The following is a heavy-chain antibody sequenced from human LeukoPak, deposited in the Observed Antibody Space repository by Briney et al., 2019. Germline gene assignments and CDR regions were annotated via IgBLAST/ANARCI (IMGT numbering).Heavy chain of an antibody. J-gene: IGHJ4*02. D-gene: IGHD6-19*01. V-gene: IGHV4-39*01. Sequence: SETLSLTCTVSGGSISSSSYYWGWIRQPPGKGLEWIGSIYYTGSTYYNPSLKSRVTISVDTSKNQFSLKLSSVTAADTAVYYCARLSVAGTVDSWGQGTLVTVSS. CDR2: IYYTGST. CDR3: ARLSVAGTVDS. CDR1: GGSISSSSYY.